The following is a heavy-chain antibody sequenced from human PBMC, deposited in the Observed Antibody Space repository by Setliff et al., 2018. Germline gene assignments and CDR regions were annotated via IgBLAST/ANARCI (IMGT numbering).Heavy chain of an antibody. J-gene: IGHJ4*02. V-gene: IGHV4-61*02. Sequence: PSETLCLTCTVSGGSISSGTYYWSWIRQPAGKGLEWVGRLHTSGSTNYNPSLKGRVTISVDTSKNQFSLNLSSVTAADTAVYFCARDNTIVGATDYWGQGTLVTVSS. D-gene: IGHD1-26*01. CDR1: GGSISSGTYY. CDR3: ARDNTIVGATDY. CDR2: LHTSGST.